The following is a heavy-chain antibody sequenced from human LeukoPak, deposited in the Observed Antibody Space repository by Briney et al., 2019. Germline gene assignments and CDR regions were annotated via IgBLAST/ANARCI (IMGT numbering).Heavy chain of an antibody. D-gene: IGHD3-16*01. CDR2: SNPSTGGT. Sequence: APGRVSAKTPGSTFINYYINGIGKPPGQGLEWMGRSNPSTGGTDFAQKFQGKVSMTTDTSISTAYMHLSRLGSDDTAVYYCATLGEDKTDTPFDYWGQGTLVTVSS. J-gene: IGHJ4*02. CDR3: ATLGEDKTDTPFDY. CDR1: GSTFINYY. V-gene: IGHV1-2*06.